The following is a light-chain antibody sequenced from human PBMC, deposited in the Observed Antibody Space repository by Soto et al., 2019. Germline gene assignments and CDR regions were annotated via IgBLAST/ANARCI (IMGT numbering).Light chain of an antibody. J-gene: IGLJ2*01. CDR2: SSN. V-gene: IGLV1-44*01. Sequence: QSVLTQPPSASGTPGQRVTISCSGSSSNIGSNSVNWYQQLPRTAPKLLIYSSNQRPSGVPDRFSGSKSGTSASLAISGLQSEDEADYYCAVWDDSRVVFGGGTKLTVL. CDR1: SSNIGSNS. CDR3: AVWDDSRVV.